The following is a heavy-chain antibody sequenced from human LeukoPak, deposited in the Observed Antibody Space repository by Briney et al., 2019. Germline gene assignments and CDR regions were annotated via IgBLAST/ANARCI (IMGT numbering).Heavy chain of an antibody. CDR1: GGSISSYY. D-gene: IGHD3-9*01. Sequence: SETLSLTCTVSGGSISSYYWSWIRQPAGKGLEWIGRIYTSGSANYNPSLKSRVTISVDTSKNQFSLKLSSVTAADTAVYYCARGVLYYDILTGYLDYYMDVWGKGTTVTISS. CDR3: ARGVLYYDILTGYLDYYMDV. J-gene: IGHJ6*03. V-gene: IGHV4-4*07. CDR2: IYTSGSA.